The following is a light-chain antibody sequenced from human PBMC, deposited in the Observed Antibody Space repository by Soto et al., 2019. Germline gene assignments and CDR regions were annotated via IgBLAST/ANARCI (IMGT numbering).Light chain of an antibody. CDR2: ATS. J-gene: IGKJ3*01. V-gene: IGKV3-11*01. CDR3: QQRSSWPFT. Sequence: EIVLTQSPATLSLSPGERATLSCRASQNINSYLAWYQQKPGQAPRLLIYATSNRATGIPARFSGSGSGTDFTLSISSLEPEDFAVYYRQQRSSWPFTFGPGTKVDIK. CDR1: QNINSY.